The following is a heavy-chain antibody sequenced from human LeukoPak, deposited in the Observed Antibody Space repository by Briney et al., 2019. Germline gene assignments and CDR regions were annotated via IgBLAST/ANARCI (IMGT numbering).Heavy chain of an antibody. J-gene: IGHJ6*02. CDR2: IYYSGST. Sequence: SETLSLTCTVSGGSISSGGYSWSWIRQHPGKGLEWIGYIYYSGSTYYNPSLKSRVTISVDTSKNQFSLKLSSVTAADTAVYYCARDLIRGYGGKGDYYYYGMDVWGQGTTVTVSS. CDR1: GGSISSGGYS. V-gene: IGHV4-31*03. CDR3: ARDLIRGYGGKGDYYYYGMDV. D-gene: IGHD4-23*01.